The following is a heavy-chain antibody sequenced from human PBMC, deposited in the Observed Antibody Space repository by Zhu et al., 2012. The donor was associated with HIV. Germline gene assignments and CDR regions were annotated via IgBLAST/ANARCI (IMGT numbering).Heavy chain of an antibody. J-gene: IGHJ6*03. CDR1: GGSISSSDYY. Sequence: QVQLQESGPGLVKPSQTLSLTCTMSGGSISSSDYYWSWIRQPPGKGLEWIGYIYYSGSTYYNPSLKSRVTISVDTSKNQFSLNLNSVTAADTAVYYCASTTISPAGRHYYYYIDAWGKGPRSPSP. V-gene: IGHV4-30-4*08. CDR2: IYYSGST. D-gene: IGHD6-13*01. CDR3: ASTTISPAGRHYYYYIDA.